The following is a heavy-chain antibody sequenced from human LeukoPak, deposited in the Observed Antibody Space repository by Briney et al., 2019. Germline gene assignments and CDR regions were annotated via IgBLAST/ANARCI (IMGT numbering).Heavy chain of an antibody. J-gene: IGHJ4*02. D-gene: IGHD5-24*01. CDR3: ASGPGWLQFDY. Sequence: GGSLRLSCAASGFIVSSNYMRWVRQAPGKGLEWVSVIYSGGNTYYADSVKGRFTISRDNSKNTLFLQMNSLRVEDTAVYYCASGPGWLQFDYWGQGTLVTVS. CDR2: IYSGGNT. CDR1: GFIVSSNY. V-gene: IGHV3-53*01.